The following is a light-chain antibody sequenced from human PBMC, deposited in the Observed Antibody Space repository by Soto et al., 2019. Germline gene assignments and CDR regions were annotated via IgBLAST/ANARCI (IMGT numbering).Light chain of an antibody. CDR2: NAA. CDR3: HQCAHSPLI. V-gene: IGKV3-20*01. CDR1: QTVGNNY. J-gene: IGKJ4*01. Sequence: EIVLTQSPGTLSLSPGERATLSCRASQTVGNNYLAWYQQKPGQAPRLLIYNAANRATGVPDRFSGSGSGRDFTLTISRLEPEDFAVYFCHQCAHSPLIFGGGTKVEIK.